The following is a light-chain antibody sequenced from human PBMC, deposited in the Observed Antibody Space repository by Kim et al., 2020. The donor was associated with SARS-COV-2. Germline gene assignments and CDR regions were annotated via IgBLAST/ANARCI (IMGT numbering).Light chain of an antibody. CDR1: QSISKW. V-gene: IGKV1-5*03. J-gene: IGKJ2*01. CDR3: QQYNSYSPYT. CDR2: KAS. Sequence: DIQMTQSPSTLSASVGDRVTITCRASQSISKWLAWYRQKPGKAPKLLIYKASSLESGVPSRFSGSGSGTEFTLTISSLQPDDFATYYCQQYNSYSPYTFGQGTKLEI.